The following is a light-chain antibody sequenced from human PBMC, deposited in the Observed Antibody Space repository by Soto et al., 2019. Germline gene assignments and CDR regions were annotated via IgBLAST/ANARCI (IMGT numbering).Light chain of an antibody. CDR1: QDISNY. CDR2: AAS. Sequence: DIQMTQSPSSLSASVGDRVTMTCRASQDISNYLAWYQQKPGKVPKLLSYAASTLQSGVPSRFSGSGSGPDFTLPISSLQPEGVATCYFLKYNSAALTFGGGTKVAIQ. V-gene: IGKV1-27*01. CDR3: LKYNSAALT. J-gene: IGKJ4*01.